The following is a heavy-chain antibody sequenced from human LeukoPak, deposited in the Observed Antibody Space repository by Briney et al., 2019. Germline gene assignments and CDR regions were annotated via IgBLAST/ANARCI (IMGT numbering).Heavy chain of an antibody. Sequence: GGSLRLSCAASGFTVSSNYMSWVRQAPGKGLEWVSVIYSGGSTYYADSVKGRFTISRDNSKNTLYLQMNSLRAEDTAVYYCAKDGPLVKYSYGRNAFDIWGQGTMVTVSS. V-gene: IGHV3-53*01. CDR1: GFTVSSNY. CDR2: IYSGGST. J-gene: IGHJ3*02. CDR3: AKDGPLVKYSYGRNAFDI. D-gene: IGHD5-18*01.